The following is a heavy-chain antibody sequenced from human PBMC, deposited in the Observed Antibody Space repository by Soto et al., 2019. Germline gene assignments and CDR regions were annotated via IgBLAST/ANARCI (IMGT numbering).Heavy chain of an antibody. CDR3: ARDSWDYGMDV. Sequence: SETLSLTCTVSGGSISSYYWRWIRQPPGKGLEWIGYIYYSGSTNYNPSLKSRVTISVDTSKNQFSLKLSSVTAADTAVYYCARDSWDYGMDVWGQGTTVTVSS. J-gene: IGHJ6*02. D-gene: IGHD2-15*01. V-gene: IGHV4-59*01. CDR1: GGSISSYY. CDR2: IYYSGST.